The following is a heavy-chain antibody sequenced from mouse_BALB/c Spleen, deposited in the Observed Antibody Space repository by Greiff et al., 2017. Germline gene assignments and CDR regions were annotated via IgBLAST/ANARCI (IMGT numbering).Heavy chain of an antibody. Sequence: EVQLQQSGAELVRPGSSVKISCKASGYAFSSYWMNWVKQRPEQGLEWIGWIDPENGNTIYDPKFQGKASITADTSSNTAYLQLSSLTSEDTAVYYCAFYDGYYGGFAYWGQGTLVTVSA. J-gene: IGHJ3*01. CDR3: AFYDGYYGGFAY. CDR1: GYAFSSYW. D-gene: IGHD2-3*01. CDR2: IDPENGNT. V-gene: IGHV14-1*02.